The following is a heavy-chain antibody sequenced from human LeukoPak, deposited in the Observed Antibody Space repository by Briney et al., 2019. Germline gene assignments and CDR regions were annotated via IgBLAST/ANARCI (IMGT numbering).Heavy chain of an antibody. V-gene: IGHV3-30*02. CDR2: IRYDGSNK. D-gene: IGHD3-22*01. CDR3: ATDLGYYDSSGPNPLMDAFDI. CDR1: GFTFSSYG. J-gene: IGHJ3*02. Sequence: GGSLRLSCAASGFTFSSYGMHWVRQAPGKGLEWVAFIRYDGSNKYYADSVKGRFTISRDNSKNTLYLQMNSLRAEDTAAYYCATDLGYYDSSGPNPLMDAFDIWGQGTMVTVSS.